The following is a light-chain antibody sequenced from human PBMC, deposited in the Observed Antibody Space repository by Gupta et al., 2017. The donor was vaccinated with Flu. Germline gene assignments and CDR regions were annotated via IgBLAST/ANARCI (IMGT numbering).Light chain of an antibody. CDR3: QQYDSSPYT. V-gene: IGKV3-20*01. CDR1: QSVSSSY. Sequence: EFVLTQSPGTLSLSPGDRATLSCRASQSVSSSYLAWYQQKPGQAPRLLIYGASSRAAAIPDRFSGGGSGTDFTLTIDRLEPEDFAVYYCQQYDSSPYTFGQGTKLEIK. CDR2: GAS. J-gene: IGKJ2*01.